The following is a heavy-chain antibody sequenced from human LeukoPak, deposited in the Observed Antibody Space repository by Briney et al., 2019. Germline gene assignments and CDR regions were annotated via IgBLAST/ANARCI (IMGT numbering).Heavy chain of an antibody. J-gene: IGHJ4*02. D-gene: IGHD6-13*01. CDR3: ARVPRGSSWFHPYYFDY. CDR1: GFTFSSYW. Sequence: PGGSLRLSCAASGFTFSSYWMNLVRQAPGKGLEWVANIKQDGSEKYYVDSVKGRFAISRDNAKNSLYLQMESLRAEDTAVYYCARVPRGSSWFHPYYFDYWGQGTLVTVSS. CDR2: IKQDGSEK. V-gene: IGHV3-7*01.